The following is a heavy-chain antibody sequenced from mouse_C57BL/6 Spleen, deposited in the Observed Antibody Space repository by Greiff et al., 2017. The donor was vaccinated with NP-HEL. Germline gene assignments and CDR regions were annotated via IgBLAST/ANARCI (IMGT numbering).Heavy chain of an antibody. V-gene: IGHV1-26*01. D-gene: IGHD1-1*01. J-gene: IGHJ1*03. CDR2: INPNNGGT. CDR1: GYTFTDYY. Sequence: EVQLQQSGPELVKPGASVKISCKASGYTFTDYYMNWVKQSHGKSLEWIGDINPNNGGTSYNQKFKGKATLTVDKSSSTAYMELRSLTSEDSAVYYCASYYYYGSSYNWYFDVWGTGTTVTVSS. CDR3: ASYYYYGSSYNWYFDV.